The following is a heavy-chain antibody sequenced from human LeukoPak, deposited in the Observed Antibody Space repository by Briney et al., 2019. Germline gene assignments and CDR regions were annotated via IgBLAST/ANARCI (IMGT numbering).Heavy chain of an antibody. V-gene: IGHV1-69*05. CDR3: AREGPGYSDNSGYYSMDY. CDR1: GGTFTSYA. D-gene: IGHD3-22*01. Sequence: SVKVSCKASGGTFTSYAISWVRQAPGHALEWMGGIIPIFGTANSAQKFQGRVTITTDESTSAVYMEFSSLRSEDTAVYYCAREGPGYSDNSGYYSMDYWGQGTLVTVSS. J-gene: IGHJ4*02. CDR2: IIPIFGTA.